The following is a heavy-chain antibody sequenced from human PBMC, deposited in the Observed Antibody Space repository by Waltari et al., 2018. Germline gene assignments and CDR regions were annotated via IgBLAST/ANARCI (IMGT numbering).Heavy chain of an antibody. CDR1: GASMNNYF. CDR3: TREAGYCRDGSCYFSGDDHYDI. D-gene: IGHD2-15*01. J-gene: IGHJ3*02. CDR2: IFYDGTT. Sequence: QVQLQESGPGLVRPSGTLSLTCTVSGASMNNYFWTWIRQSPGKGLEWIGYIFYDGTTNNNPSLKSRVTISIDTSKNQFSLTLSSVTAADTAVYYCTREAGYCRDGSCYFSGDDHYDIWGQGAMVIVSS. V-gene: IGHV4-59*01.